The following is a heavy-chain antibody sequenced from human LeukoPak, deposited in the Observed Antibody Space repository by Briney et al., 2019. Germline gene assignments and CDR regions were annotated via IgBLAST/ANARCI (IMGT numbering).Heavy chain of an antibody. J-gene: IGHJ4*02. CDR3: ARATRTYAFGHFDY. V-gene: IGHV4-59*01. CDR1: GDSFSYFY. D-gene: IGHD2-2*01. Sequence: SETLSLTCTVSGDSFSYFYWSWIRQPPGKGLEWIGYIYYSGSTNYNPSLKSRVTISVDTSKNQFSLKLSSVTAADTAVYYCARATRTYAFGHFDYWGQGTLVTVSS. CDR2: IYYSGST.